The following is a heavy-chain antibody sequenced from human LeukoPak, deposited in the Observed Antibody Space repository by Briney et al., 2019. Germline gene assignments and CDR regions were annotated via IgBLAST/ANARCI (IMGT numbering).Heavy chain of an antibody. J-gene: IGHJ4*02. CDR3: ARDQEAFDY. Sequence: ASVRVSCKASGYTFTSYYMHWVRQAPGQGLEWMGIINPSGGSTSYAQKFQGRVTVTRDTSTSTVHMELSGLRSEDTAVYYCARDQEAFDYWGQGTLVTVSS. CDR1: GYTFTSYY. V-gene: IGHV1-46*01. CDR2: INPSGGST.